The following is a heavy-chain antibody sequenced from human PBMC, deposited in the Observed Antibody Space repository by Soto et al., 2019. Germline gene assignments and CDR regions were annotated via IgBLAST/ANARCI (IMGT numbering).Heavy chain of an antibody. CDR3: ARVWGYYFDY. Sequence: SGTLSLTFPFSCCSINSYYWRWFRQPPGKGLEWIGYIYYSGSTNYNPSLKSRVTISVDTSKNQFSLKLSSVTAADTAVYYCARVWGYYFDYRGQGTLVTVSS. J-gene: IGHJ4*02. CDR1: CCSINSYY. CDR2: IYYSGST. D-gene: IGHD3-10*01. V-gene: IGHV4-59*01.